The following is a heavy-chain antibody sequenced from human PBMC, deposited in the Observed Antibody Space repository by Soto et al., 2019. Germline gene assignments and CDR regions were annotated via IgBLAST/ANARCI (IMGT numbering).Heavy chain of an antibody. Sequence: QVQLVESGGGAVQPGRSLRLSCAASGFTFSSYGMHWVRQAPGKGLEWVAVISYDGSNKYHADSLKGRFTISRDNSKNPLYLQMNSLRAEDTAVYYCAKVPHPYGMDVWGQGTTVTVSS. CDR3: AKVPHPYGMDV. CDR1: GFTFSSYG. V-gene: IGHV3-30*18. J-gene: IGHJ6*02. CDR2: ISYDGSNK.